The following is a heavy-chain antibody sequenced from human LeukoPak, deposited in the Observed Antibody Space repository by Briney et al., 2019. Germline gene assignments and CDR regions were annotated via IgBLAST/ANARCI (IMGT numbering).Heavy chain of an antibody. CDR1: GYTFTGYY. J-gene: IGHJ3*02. D-gene: IGHD1-14*01. V-gene: IGHV1-2*06. Sequence: ASVKVSCKASGYTFTGYYMHWVRQAPGQGLEWMGRINPNSGGTNYAQKFQGRVTMTRDTSISTAYIELSSLRSEDTAVYYCATTPSTYGAFDIWGQGTMVTVSS. CDR2: INPNSGGT. CDR3: ATTPSTYGAFDI.